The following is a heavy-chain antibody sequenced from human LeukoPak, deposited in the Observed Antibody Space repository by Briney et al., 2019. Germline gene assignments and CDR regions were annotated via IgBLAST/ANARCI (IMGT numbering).Heavy chain of an antibody. D-gene: IGHD2-21*02. CDR1: GFTFSSYG. V-gene: IGHV3-33*01. CDR2: IWYDGSNK. J-gene: IGHJ4*02. Sequence: GGSLRLSCAASGFTFSSYGMHWVRQAPGKGLEWVAVIWYDGSNKYYADSVKGRFTISRDNSKNTLYLQMNSLRAEDTAVYYCARDEAYCGGDCYPPYWGQGTLVTVSS. CDR3: ARDEAYCGGDCYPPY.